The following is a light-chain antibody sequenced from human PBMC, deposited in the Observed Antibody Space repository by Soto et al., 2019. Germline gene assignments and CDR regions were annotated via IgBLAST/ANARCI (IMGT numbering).Light chain of an antibody. CDR3: SSYTDSSNYV. Sequence: QSALTQPASVSGSPGQSITISCTGTSSDLAIYNYVSWYQQQPGKAPKLMIYQVTNRPSGVSNRFSGSMSGNTASLTSSGLQAEDEADYYCSSYTDSSNYVFGTGTKVTVL. J-gene: IGLJ1*01. V-gene: IGLV2-14*01. CDR1: SSDLAIYNY. CDR2: QVT.